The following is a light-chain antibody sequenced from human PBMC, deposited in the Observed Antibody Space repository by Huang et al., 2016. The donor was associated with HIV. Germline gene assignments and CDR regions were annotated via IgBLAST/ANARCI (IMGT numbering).Light chain of an antibody. CDR3: QQYYTSPT. Sequence: DIQMTQSPSSLSAFVGDKVTITCRASKGISNSVAWYQQKPGKAPKLLLYSTSRLESGVPSRFRGGGSGTDYTLTINSLQPDDFATYYCQQYYTSPTFGQGSKVEIK. V-gene: IGKV1-NL1*01. J-gene: IGKJ1*01. CDR2: STS. CDR1: KGISNS.